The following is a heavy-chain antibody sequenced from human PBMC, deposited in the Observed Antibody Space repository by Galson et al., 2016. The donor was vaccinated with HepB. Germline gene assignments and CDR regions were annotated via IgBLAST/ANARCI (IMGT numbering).Heavy chain of an antibody. V-gene: IGHV3-30*18. CDR3: AKDRNYYGSGSYWGPYYYGMDV. CDR2: MSYDGSNE. CDR1: GYTFTTYG. D-gene: IGHD3-10*01. J-gene: IGHJ6*02. Sequence: SCKASGYTFTTYGIGWVRQAPGQGLEWVAVMSYDGSNEDYIDSVKGRFSISRDNSENTLYLQMSSLRVEDTAMYYCAKDRNYYGSGSYWGPYYYGMDVWGQGTTVTVSS.